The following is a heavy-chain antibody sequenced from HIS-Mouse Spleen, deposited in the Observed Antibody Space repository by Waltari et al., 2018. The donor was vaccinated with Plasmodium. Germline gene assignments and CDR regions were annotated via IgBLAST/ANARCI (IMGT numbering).Heavy chain of an antibody. CDR1: GFTVSRNY. D-gene: IGHD6-13*01. J-gene: IGHJ4*02. V-gene: IGHV3-53*02. CDR3: ARGNSGYSSSWYLFDY. Sequence: EVQLVETGGGLIQPGGSLRLSCAASGFTVSRNYISWVRQAPGKGLEWVSVIYSGVSTYYADSVKGRFTISRDNSKNTLYLQMNSLRAEDTAVYYCARGNSGYSSSWYLFDYWGQGTLVTVSS. CDR2: IYSGVST.